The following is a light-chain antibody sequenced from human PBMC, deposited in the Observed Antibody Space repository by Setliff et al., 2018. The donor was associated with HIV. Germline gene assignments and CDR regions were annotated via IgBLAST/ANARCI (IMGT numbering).Light chain of an antibody. CDR2: DDS. CDR1: NIGTKR. Sequence: SYALTQPPSVSAAPGKTATITCGGNNIGTKRVHWYQQKPGRAPVLVVYDDSDRPSGIRERFSGSNSGNTATLTITRVEAGDEADYYCQVWDSRSDHYVFGTGTKVTV. V-gene: IGLV3-21*01. J-gene: IGLJ1*01. CDR3: QVWDSRSDHYV.